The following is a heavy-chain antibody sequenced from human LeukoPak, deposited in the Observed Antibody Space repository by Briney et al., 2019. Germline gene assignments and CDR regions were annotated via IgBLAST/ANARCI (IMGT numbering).Heavy chain of an antibody. Sequence: PSETLSLTCAVYGGSFSGYYWSWIRQPPGKGLEWIGEINHSGSTNYNPSLKSRVTISVDTSKNQFSLKLSSVTAADTAVYYCARSADYDYDWGSYSYYFDYWGQGTLVTVSS. D-gene: IGHD3-16*01. CDR1: GGSFSGYY. CDR2: INHSGST. CDR3: ARSADYDYDWGSYSYYFDY. J-gene: IGHJ4*02. V-gene: IGHV4-34*01.